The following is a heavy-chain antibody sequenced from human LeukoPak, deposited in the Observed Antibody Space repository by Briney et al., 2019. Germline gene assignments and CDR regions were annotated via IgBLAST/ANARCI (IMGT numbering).Heavy chain of an antibody. J-gene: IGHJ4*02. V-gene: IGHV1-46*01. CDR1: GYTFTSYY. CDR3: ARAVGIVVVVVATLDY. Sequence: ASVKVSCKASGYTFTSYYMHWVRQAPGQGLELIGIINPSSGSTSYSQKFQGRVTVTRDTSTTTVSTELSSLRYEDTAVYYCARAVGIVVVVVATLDYRGQGTLVTVSS. CDR2: INPSSGST. D-gene: IGHD2-15*01.